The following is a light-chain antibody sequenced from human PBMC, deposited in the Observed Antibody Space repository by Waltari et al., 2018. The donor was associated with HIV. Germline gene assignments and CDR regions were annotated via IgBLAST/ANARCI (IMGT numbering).Light chain of an antibody. Sequence: IVSTHCPATVSVSLGVRATFPCRASQTIRDTYLAWYRQRPGQAPTRRISGASTRDTGIPDRSSGNGSGTEVTLTISRLEPADLAVYDCQQYGSPPRTFGQGTKVEIK. CDR2: GAS. CDR1: QTIRDTY. V-gene: IGKV3-20*01. CDR3: QQYGSPPRT. J-gene: IGKJ1*01.